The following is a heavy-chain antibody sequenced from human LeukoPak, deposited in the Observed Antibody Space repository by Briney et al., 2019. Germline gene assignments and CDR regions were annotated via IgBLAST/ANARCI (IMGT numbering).Heavy chain of an antibody. D-gene: IGHD3-3*01. CDR3: ARDRTYDFWSGYPVFFDY. CDR1: GYGFTSYW. V-gene: IGHV5-51*01. J-gene: IGHJ4*02. CDR2: IYPGDSDT. Sequence: GESLKISCKGSGYGFTSYWIGWVRQMPGKGLEWIGIIYPGDSDTRYSPSFQGQVTISADKSISTAYLQWSSLKASDTAMYYCARDRTYDFWSGYPVFFDYWGQGTLVTVSS.